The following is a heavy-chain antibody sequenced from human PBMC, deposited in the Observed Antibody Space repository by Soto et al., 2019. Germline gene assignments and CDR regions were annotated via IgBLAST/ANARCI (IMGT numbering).Heavy chain of an antibody. J-gene: IGHJ6*02. CDR1: GGSISSSSYY. D-gene: IGHD6-13*01. Sequence: KPSETLSLTCTVSGGSISSSSYYWGWIRQPPGKGLEWIGSIYYSGSTYYNPSLKSRVTISVDTSKNQFSLKLSSVTAADTAVYXCARLGAAHEYYYYGMDVWVQGTTVTVSS. CDR2: IYYSGST. CDR3: ARLGAAHEYYYYGMDV. V-gene: IGHV4-39*01.